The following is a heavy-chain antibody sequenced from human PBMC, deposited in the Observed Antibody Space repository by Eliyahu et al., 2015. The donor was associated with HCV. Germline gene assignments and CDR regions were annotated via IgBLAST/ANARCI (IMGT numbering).Heavy chain of an antibody. J-gene: IGHJ6*02. Sequence: EVQLVESGGGLAQPGRSLRLSCTASGFTFGDYAMSWFRQAXGKGLEWVGFIRRKDYGXTTEYAASVKGRFTISRDDSKSIAYLQMNSLKTEDTAVYYCSRESEHFFSREFWSGRYGMDVWGQGTTVTVSS. D-gene: IGHD3-3*01. CDR3: SRESEHFFSREFWSGRYGMDV. CDR2: IRRKDYGXTT. CDR1: GFTFGDYA. V-gene: IGHV3-49*03.